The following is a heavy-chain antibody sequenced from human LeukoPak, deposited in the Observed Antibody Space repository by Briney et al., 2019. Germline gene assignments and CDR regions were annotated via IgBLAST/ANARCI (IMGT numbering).Heavy chain of an antibody. CDR3: ARGARYYDFWSGYSTPFDY. V-gene: IGHV4-34*01. CDR1: GGSFSGYY. D-gene: IGHD3-3*01. Sequence: SETLSLTCAVYGGSFSGYYWSWIRQPPGKGLEWIGEINHSGSTNYNPSLKSRVTISVDTSKNQFSLKLSSVTAADTAVYYCARGARYYDFWSGYSTPFDYWGQGTLVTVSS. CDR2: INHSGST. J-gene: IGHJ4*02.